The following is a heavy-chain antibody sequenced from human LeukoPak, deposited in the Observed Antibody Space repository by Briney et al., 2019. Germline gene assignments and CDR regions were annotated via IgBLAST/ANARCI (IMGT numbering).Heavy chain of an antibody. Sequence: ASVKVSCKASGYTFTSYAMHWVRQAPGQRLEWMGWINAGNGNTKYSQEFQGRVTITRDTSASTAYMELSSLRSEDMAVYYCARTYSGSYLLDYWGQGTLVTVSS. V-gene: IGHV1-3*03. D-gene: IGHD1-26*01. CDR3: ARTYSGSYLLDY. J-gene: IGHJ4*02. CDR1: GYTFTSYA. CDR2: INAGNGNT.